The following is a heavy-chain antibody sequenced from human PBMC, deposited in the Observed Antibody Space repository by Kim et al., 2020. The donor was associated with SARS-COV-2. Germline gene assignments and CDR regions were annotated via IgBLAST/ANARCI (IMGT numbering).Heavy chain of an antibody. D-gene: IGHD2-2*01. CDR1: GGSFSDYY. CDR2: INHSGST. Sequence: SETLSLTCAVFGGSFSDYYWIWIRQPPGKGLEWIGEINHSGSTXYNPSXKXXXXXXXXXXXXQFXXXXTSVTAADTXXXYXXXGGXXXSTSCQSXXXXWGQG. V-gene: IGHV4-34*01. J-gene: IGHJ1*01. CDR3: XXGGXXXSTSCQSXXXX.